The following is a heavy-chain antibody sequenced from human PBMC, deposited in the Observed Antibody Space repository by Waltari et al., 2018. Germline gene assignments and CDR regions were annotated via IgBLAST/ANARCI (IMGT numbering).Heavy chain of an antibody. CDR3: ARDRYSSSSPLHYYYGMDV. V-gene: IGHV3-48*01. J-gene: IGHJ6*02. D-gene: IGHD6-6*01. CDR1: GFTFSSYS. Sequence: EVQLVESGGGLVQPGGSLRLSCAASGFTFSSYSMNWVRQAPGKGMEWVSYISSSSSTIYYADSVKGRFTISRDNAKNSLYLQMNSLRAEDTAVYYCARDRYSSSSPLHYYYGMDVWGQGTTVTVSS. CDR2: ISSSSSTI.